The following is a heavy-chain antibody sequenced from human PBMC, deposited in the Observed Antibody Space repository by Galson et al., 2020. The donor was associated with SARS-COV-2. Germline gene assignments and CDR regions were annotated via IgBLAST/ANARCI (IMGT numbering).Heavy chain of an antibody. J-gene: IGHJ4*02. CDR1: GITFSKYW. Sequence: GGSLRLSCEAPGITFSKYWMHWVRQAPGKGLVWVPRINSDGSSSNYADPVKGRFTISRDNAKNTLYLQMNSLRAEDTAVYYCATAGGIFWGQGTLITVSS. CDR2: INSDGSSS. V-gene: IGHV3-74*01. CDR3: ATAGGIF.